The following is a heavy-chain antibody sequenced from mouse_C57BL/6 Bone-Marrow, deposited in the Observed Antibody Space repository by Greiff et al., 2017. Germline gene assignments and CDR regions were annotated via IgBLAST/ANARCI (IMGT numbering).Heavy chain of an antibody. CDR2: IHPNSGST. V-gene: IGHV1-64*01. J-gene: IGHJ2*01. CDR3: ARLGCYGSSYGY. D-gene: IGHD1-1*01. CDR1: GYTFTSYC. Sequence: QVQLKQSGAELVKPGASVKLSCKASGYTFTSYCMHWVKQRPGQGLEWIGMIHPNSGSTNYNEKFKSKATLTVDKSSSTAYMQLSSLTSEDSAVYYCARLGCYGSSYGYWGKGTTLTVSS.